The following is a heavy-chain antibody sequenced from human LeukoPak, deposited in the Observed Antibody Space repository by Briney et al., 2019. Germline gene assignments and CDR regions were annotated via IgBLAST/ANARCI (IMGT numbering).Heavy chain of an antibody. D-gene: IGHD6-6*01. Sequence: ETLSLTCAVYGGSFSGYYWSWIRQAPGKGLEWVSAISGSGGSTYYADSVKGRFTISRDNSKNTLYLQMNSLRAEDTAVYYCAKERQLVPDYYYYMDVWGKGTTVTVSS. V-gene: IGHV3-23*01. J-gene: IGHJ6*03. CDR1: GGSFSGYY. CDR2: ISGSGGST. CDR3: AKERQLVPDYYYYMDV.